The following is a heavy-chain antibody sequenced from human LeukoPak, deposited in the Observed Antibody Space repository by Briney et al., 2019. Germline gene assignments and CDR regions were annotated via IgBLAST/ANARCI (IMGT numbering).Heavy chain of an antibody. Sequence: SETLSLTCAVYGGSFSGYCWSWIRQHPGKGLEWIGYIYYSGSTYYNPSLKSRLTISVDTSKNQFSLKLSSVTAADTAVYYCARVGGYYARDPWGQGTLVTVSS. CDR2: IYYSGST. CDR3: ARVGGYYARDP. J-gene: IGHJ5*02. V-gene: IGHV4-31*11. D-gene: IGHD2-2*01. CDR1: GGSFSGYC.